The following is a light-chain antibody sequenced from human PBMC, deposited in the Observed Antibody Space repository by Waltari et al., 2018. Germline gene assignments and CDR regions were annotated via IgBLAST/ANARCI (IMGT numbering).Light chain of an antibody. Sequence: SSELTQGPDVSVALGQTVQNTCQGDSLRTSYASWYQVKPGQAPVLVLFGKEKRPSGIPDRISGYSSGTTSSLTITGAQAEDEADYYCHSRKGSDNQVVFGGGTKLTVL. CDR1: SLRTSY. CDR2: GKE. V-gene: IGLV3-19*01. CDR3: HSRKGSDNQVV. J-gene: IGLJ3*02.